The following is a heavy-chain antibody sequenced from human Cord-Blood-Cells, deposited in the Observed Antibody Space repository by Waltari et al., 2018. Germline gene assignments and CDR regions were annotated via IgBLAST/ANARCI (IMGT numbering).Heavy chain of an antibody. Sequence: QVQLVQSGAEVKKPGASVKVSCKASGYTFTSYDINWVRQATGQGLEWMGWRYPNRCNTGYAQKVQGRVTITRNTSRSTAYMELSSLRSEDTAVYYCARGRGQNAFDIWGQGTMVTVSS. CDR3: ARGRGQNAFDI. J-gene: IGHJ3*02. V-gene: IGHV1-8*03. CDR2: RYPNRCNT. CDR1: GYTFTSYD.